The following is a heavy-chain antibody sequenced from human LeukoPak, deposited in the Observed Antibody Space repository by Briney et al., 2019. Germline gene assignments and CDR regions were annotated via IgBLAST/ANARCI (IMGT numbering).Heavy chain of an antibody. V-gene: IGHV1-2*02. J-gene: IGHJ4*02. Sequence: ASVTVSCKASGYTFTGYYMHWVRQAPGQGREWMGWINPNSGGTNYAQKFQGRVTMNRDTSISTDYMELSRLRSDDTAVYYCARDLHRYSSYYFDYWGQGTLVTVSS. CDR2: INPNSGGT. CDR1: GYTFTGYY. D-gene: IGHD5-18*01. CDR3: ARDLHRYSSYYFDY.